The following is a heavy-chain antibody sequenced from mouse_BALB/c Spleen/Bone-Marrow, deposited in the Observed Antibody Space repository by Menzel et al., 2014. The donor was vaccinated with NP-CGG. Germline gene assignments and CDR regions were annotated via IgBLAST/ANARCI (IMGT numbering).Heavy chain of an antibody. Sequence: VQLQQSGTVLARPGASVKMSCKASGYSFTSYWMYWIKQRPGQGLEWIGAIYPGNSGTSYNQNFKGKAKLTAVTSASTAYMELSSLTNEDSAVYYCTRSITTAAEFDYWGQGTSLTVSS. CDR1: GYSFTSYW. V-gene: IGHV1-5*01. CDR3: TRSITTAAEFDY. CDR2: IYPGNSGT. J-gene: IGHJ2*03. D-gene: IGHD1-1*01.